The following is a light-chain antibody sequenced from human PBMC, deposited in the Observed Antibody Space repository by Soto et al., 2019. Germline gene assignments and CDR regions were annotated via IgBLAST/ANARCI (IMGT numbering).Light chain of an antibody. CDR1: QTISSW. Sequence: DIQRTRWPSTVSGCVGARVTSTCRASQTISSWLAWYQQKPGKAPKLLIYAASSLQSGVPSRFSGSGSGTDFTLTISRLESEDLAFYYCQQYGSSPRAFGQGTKVDIK. V-gene: IGKV1-5*01. CDR2: AAS. CDR3: QQYGSSPRA. J-gene: IGKJ1*01.